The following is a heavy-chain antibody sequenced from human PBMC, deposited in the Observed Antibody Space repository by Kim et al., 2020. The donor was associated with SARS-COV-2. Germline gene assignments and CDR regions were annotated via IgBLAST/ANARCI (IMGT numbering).Heavy chain of an antibody. CDR3: ARAAGSQSGLDF. CDR2: AYYRSRWLN. CDR1: DRVSRNIAT. J-gene: IGHJ4*02. Sequence: DRVSRNIATRSWDRQSPSRGLEWLGRAYYRSRWLNEDATSVKIQITINPDTPKNQFSLQLSSVTPEDTAVYYCARAAGSQSGLDFWGQGTLAT. D-gene: IGHD6-13*01. V-gene: IGHV6-1*01.